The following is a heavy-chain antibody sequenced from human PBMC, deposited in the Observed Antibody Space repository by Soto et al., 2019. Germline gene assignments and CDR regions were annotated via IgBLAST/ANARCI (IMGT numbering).Heavy chain of an antibody. CDR2: VHISGHS. J-gene: IGHJ5*01. Sequence: TLSLTCTLSFGSVRSPDCWNFVRQSPDKGLEWIAEVHISGHSNYNPSLRSRVSVSIDSSKNQFYLNLNSVTAADTAIYYCARVRQGCSDNNCYFDPWGQGTKVTVSS. V-gene: IGHV4-4*02. CDR3: ARVRQGCSDNNCYFDP. D-gene: IGHD1-1*01. CDR1: FGSVRSPDC.